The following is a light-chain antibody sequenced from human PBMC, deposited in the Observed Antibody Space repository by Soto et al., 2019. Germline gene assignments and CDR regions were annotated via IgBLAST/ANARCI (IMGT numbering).Light chain of an antibody. CDR2: KAS. Sequence: DIPMTQSLSTLSASVGDRVTITCRASQSISSWLAWYQQKPGKAPKLLIYKASSLESGVPSRFSGSGSETEFTLTISSLQPDDFATYYCQQYNSYPITFGQGTRLEIK. V-gene: IGKV1-5*03. CDR3: QQYNSYPIT. CDR1: QSISSW. J-gene: IGKJ5*01.